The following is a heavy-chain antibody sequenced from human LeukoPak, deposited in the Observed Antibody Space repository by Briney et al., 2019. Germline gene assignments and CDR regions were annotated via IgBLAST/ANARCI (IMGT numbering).Heavy chain of an antibody. CDR3: ARVSRDGFYFDY. Sequence: GGSLRLSCAASGFTVSSNYMSWVRQAPGKGLGWVSVIYSGGSTYYADSVKGRFTISRDNSKNPLYLQMNSLRAENTAVYYCARVSRDGFYFDYWGQGTLVTVSS. CDR1: GFTVSSNY. J-gene: IGHJ4*02. D-gene: IGHD3-10*01. V-gene: IGHV3-53*01. CDR2: IYSGGST.